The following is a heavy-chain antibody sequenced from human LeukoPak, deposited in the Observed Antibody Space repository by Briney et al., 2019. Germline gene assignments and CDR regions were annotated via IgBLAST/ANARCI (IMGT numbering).Heavy chain of an antibody. CDR1: GGSISSYY. Sequence: SETLSLTCTVSGGSISSYYWSWIRQPPGKGLEWIGYIYYSGSTNYNPSLKSRVTISVDTIKNQFSLKLSSVTAADTAVYYCARDKSHCSSTSCYATHYYYMDVWGKGTTVTVSS. D-gene: IGHD2-2*01. V-gene: IGHV4-59*01. J-gene: IGHJ6*03. CDR3: ARDKSHCSSTSCYATHYYYMDV. CDR2: IYYSGST.